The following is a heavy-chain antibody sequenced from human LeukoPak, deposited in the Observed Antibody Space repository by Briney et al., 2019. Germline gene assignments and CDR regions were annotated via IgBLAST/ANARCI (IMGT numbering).Heavy chain of an antibody. CDR1: GGTFSSYA. Sequence: SVKVSCKASGGTFSSYAISWVRQAPGQGLEWMGRIIPIFGIANYAQKFQGRVTITADKSTSTAYMELSSLRSEDTAVYYCANYDSSGYHFDYWGQGTLVTVSS. CDR2: IIPIFGIA. CDR3: ANYDSSGYHFDY. J-gene: IGHJ4*02. V-gene: IGHV1-69*04. D-gene: IGHD3-22*01.